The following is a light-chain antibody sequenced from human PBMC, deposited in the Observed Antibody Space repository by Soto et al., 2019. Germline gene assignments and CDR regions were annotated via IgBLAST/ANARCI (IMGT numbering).Light chain of an antibody. CDR3: SSYAGNNNYV. CDR1: SSDIGDYNY. Sequence: QFVLTQPPSASGSPGQSVTFSCTGTSSDIGDYNYVSWYQQHPGKAPKLMIYDVTKRPSGVPDRFSGSKSGNTASLTVSGLQADDEADYYCSSYAGNNNYVFGTGTKVTVL. V-gene: IGLV2-8*01. J-gene: IGLJ1*01. CDR2: DVT.